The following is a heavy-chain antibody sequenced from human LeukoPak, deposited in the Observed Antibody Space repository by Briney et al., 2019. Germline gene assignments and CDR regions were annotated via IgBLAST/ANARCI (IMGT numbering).Heavy chain of an antibody. V-gene: IGHV1-2*02. D-gene: IGHD4-17*01. Sequence: ASVKVSCKASGYTFTDYYMHWVRQAPGQGLEWMGCINPNSGGTNYAQKFQGRVTMTRDASINTAYMELSRLRSDDTAVYFCARSSTVTTYTTRYYYYIDVWGKGTTVTISS. CDR3: ARSSTVTTYTTRYYYYIDV. J-gene: IGHJ6*03. CDR1: GYTFTDYY. CDR2: INPNSGGT.